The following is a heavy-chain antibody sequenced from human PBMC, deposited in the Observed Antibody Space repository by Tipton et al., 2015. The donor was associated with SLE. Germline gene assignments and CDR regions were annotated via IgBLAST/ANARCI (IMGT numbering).Heavy chain of an antibody. J-gene: IGHJ4*02. V-gene: IGHV3-30*02. D-gene: IGHD6-13*01. CDR2: IRYDGSNK. CDR1: EFTFSSYA. Sequence: SLRLSCAASEFTFSSYAMHWVRQAPGKGLEWVAFIRYDGSNKYYADSVKGRFTISRDNSKNTLYLQMNSLRAEDTAVYYCAKGRAAAAATGYFDYWGQGTLVTVSS. CDR3: AKGRAAAAATGYFDY.